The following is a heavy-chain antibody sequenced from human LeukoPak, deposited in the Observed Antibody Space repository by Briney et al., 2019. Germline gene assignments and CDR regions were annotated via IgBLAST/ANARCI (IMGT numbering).Heavy chain of an antibody. J-gene: IGHJ4*02. V-gene: IGHV3-21*01. D-gene: IGHD2-15*01. CDR3: ARGTYCSGGSCYAQAVVY. CDR2: ISSSSSYI. Sequence: GGSLRLSRAASGFTFSSYSMNWVRQAPGKGLEWVSSISSSSSYIYYADSVKGRFTISRDNAENSLYLQMNSLRTEDTAVYYCARGTYCSGGSCYAQAVVYWGQGTLVTVSS. CDR1: GFTFSSYS.